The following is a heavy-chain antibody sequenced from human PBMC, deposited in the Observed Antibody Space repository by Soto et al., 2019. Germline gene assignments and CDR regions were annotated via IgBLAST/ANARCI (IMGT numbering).Heavy chain of an antibody. Sequence: QVQLVQSGAEAKKPGASVKVSCKASGYSFTNYYMHWVRQAPGQGLEWMGIINPSDGSTNYAQKFQDRVTMTRDTSTSTVHMELSSLRSEDKAVYYCARSRVIKYAFDIWGQGTMVTVSS. CDR2: INPSDGST. V-gene: IGHV1-46*01. J-gene: IGHJ3*02. D-gene: IGHD3-10*01. CDR1: GYSFTNYY. CDR3: ARSRVIKYAFDI.